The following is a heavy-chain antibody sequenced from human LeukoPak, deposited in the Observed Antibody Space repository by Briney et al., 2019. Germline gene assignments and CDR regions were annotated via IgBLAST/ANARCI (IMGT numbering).Heavy chain of an antibody. V-gene: IGHV3-11*04. D-gene: IGHD1-26*01. J-gene: IGHJ3*02. Sequence: PGGSLRLSCAASGFTFSDYYMSWIRGAPGKGLEWVSYISSSGSTIYYADSVKGRFTISRDNAKSSLDLQMNSLRAEDTAVYYCARDQGLSGSYLDAFDIWGQGTMVTVSS. CDR3: ARDQGLSGSYLDAFDI. CDR1: GFTFSDYY. CDR2: ISSSGSTI.